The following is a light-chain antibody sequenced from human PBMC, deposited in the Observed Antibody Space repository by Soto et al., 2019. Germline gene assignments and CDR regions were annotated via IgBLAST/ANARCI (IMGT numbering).Light chain of an antibody. CDR2: DVR. J-gene: IGLJ1*01. V-gene: IGLV2-14*01. CDR1: SSDVGGYNY. Sequence: QSALTQPASVSGSPGQSITISCTGTSSDVGGYNYVSWYQQQPGKAPKLRIYDVRNRPSGVSNRFSGSKSVNTAALTISGLQAEYEADYYCSSYTTVSTYVLGNGTKLTVL. CDR3: SSYTTVSTYV.